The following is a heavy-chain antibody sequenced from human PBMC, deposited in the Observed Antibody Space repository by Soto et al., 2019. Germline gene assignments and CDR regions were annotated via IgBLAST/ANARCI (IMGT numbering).Heavy chain of an antibody. D-gene: IGHD3-22*01. CDR3: ARIPSGYYYSARDY. CDR2: INHSGST. Sequence: QVQLQQWGAGLLKPSETLSLTCAVYGGSFSGYYWSWIRQPPGKGLEWIGEINHSGSTNYNPSLKSRVTISVDTSKNQFSLKLSSVTAADTAVYYCARIPSGYYYSARDYWGQGTLVTVSS. J-gene: IGHJ4*02. CDR1: GGSFSGYY. V-gene: IGHV4-34*01.